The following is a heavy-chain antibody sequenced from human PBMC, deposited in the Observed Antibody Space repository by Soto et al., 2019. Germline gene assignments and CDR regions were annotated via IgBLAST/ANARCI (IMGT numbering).Heavy chain of an antibody. CDR1: GYTFTSYG. CDR2: ISAYNGNT. V-gene: IGHV1-18*01. D-gene: IGHD3-3*01. Sequence: ASVKVSCKASGYTFTSYGISWVRQAPGQGLEWMGWISAYNGNTNYAQKFQGRVTMTRDTSASTAYMELSSLRSEDTAVYYCASGYDFWSGGAYMDVWGKGTTVTVSS. J-gene: IGHJ6*03. CDR3: ASGYDFWSGGAYMDV.